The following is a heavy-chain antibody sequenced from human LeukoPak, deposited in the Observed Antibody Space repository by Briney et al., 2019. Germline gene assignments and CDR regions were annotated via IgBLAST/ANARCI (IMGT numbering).Heavy chain of an antibody. D-gene: IGHD6-19*01. CDR3: AAISYSSGWYDY. Sequence: SETLSLTCTVSGGSISSSNWWSWVRQSPGKGLEWIGKIYRSESTNYNPSLKSRVTISIDKSKNQFSLKLSSVSAADTAVYYRAAISYSSGWYDYWGQGALVTVSS. J-gene: IGHJ4*02. CDR1: GGSISSSNW. CDR2: IYRSEST. V-gene: IGHV4-4*02.